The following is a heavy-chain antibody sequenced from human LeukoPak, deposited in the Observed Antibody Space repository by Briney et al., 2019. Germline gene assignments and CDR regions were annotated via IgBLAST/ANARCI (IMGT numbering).Heavy chain of an antibody. J-gene: IGHJ5*02. D-gene: IGHD4-11*01. Sequence: SETLSLTCTVSGGSISSYYWSWIRQPAGKGLEWIGRIYSSGSTNYNPSLKSRVTISVDRSKNQFSLKLSSVTAADTAVYYCARADPRLRFDPWGQGTLVTVSS. CDR3: ARADPRLRFDP. CDR1: GGSISSYY. CDR2: IYSSGST. V-gene: IGHV4-4*07.